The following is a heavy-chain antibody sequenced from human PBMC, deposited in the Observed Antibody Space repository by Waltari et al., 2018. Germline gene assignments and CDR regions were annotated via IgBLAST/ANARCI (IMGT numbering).Heavy chain of an antibody. CDR1: GGSISSSSYY. D-gene: IGHD3-22*01. CDR3: ASTVYYDSSGWTYYFDY. J-gene: IGHJ4*02. Sequence: QLQLQESGPGLVKPSETLSLTCTVSGGSISSSSYYWGWIRQPPGKGLEWIGSIYYSGSTYYHPSLQSRVTISVDTSKNQFSLKLCSVTAADTAVYYCASTVYYDSSGWTYYFDYWGQGTLVTVSS. V-gene: IGHV4-39*01. CDR2: IYYSGST.